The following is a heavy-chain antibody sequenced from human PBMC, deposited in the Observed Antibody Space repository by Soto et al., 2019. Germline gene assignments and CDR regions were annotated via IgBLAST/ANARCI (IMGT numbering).Heavy chain of an antibody. CDR2: IDASGNT. D-gene: IGHD6-13*01. CDR3: ARYSNNWFQTEGMDV. CDR1: GDSITTYY. J-gene: IGHJ6*02. V-gene: IGHV4-4*07. Sequence: PSETLSLTCTVSGDSITTYYWSWIRQPAGKGLEWIGRIDASGNTNYNPSLNSRVTMSIDTSKKQFSLKLTSVTAADTAIYYCARYSNNWFQTEGMDVWGQGTTVTVSS.